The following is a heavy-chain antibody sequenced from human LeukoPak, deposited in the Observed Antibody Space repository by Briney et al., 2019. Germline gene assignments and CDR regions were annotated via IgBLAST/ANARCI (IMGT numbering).Heavy chain of an antibody. CDR3: ARTIAFYYDSSSYMDF. D-gene: IGHD3-22*01. V-gene: IGHV3-7*01. J-gene: IGHJ4*02. CDR1: GFTFSSYW. Sequence: GGSLRLSCAASGFTFSSYWMSWVRQAPGKGLEWVANIKQDGSEKYYVDSVKGRFTISRDNAKNSLYLQMNSLRAKDTAVYYCARTIAFYYDSSSYMDFWGQGTQVIVSS. CDR2: IKQDGSEK.